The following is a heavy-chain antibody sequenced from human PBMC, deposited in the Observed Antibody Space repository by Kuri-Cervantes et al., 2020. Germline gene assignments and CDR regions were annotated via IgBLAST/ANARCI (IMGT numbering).Heavy chain of an antibody. CDR2: INPNSGGT. CDR3: ARSLYYYDSSGYSEEAFDI. J-gene: IGHJ3*02. D-gene: IGHD3-22*01. Sequence: ASVKVSCKASGYTFTSYAMHWVRQAPGQRLEWMGWINPNSGGTNYAQKFQGRVTMTRDTSISTAYMELSRLRSDDTAVYYCARSLYYYDSSGYSEEAFDIWGQGTMVTVSS. CDR1: GYTFTSYA. V-gene: IGHV1-2*02.